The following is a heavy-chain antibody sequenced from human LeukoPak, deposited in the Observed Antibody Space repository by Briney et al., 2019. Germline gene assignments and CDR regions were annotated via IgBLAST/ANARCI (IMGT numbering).Heavy chain of an antibody. J-gene: IGHJ4*02. V-gene: IGHV3-7*01. CDR1: GFTFSDYW. CDR2: IKEDGSEK. Sequence: GGSLTLSCAASGFTFSDYWMSWVRQAPGKGLAWVANIKEDGSEKCYMDSVKGRFTISRDNAKNSLYLQMNSLRAEDTAVYYCARDKYSGSYYKGSYFDNWGQGTLVTVSS. CDR3: ARDKYSGSYYKGSYFDN. D-gene: IGHD1-26*01.